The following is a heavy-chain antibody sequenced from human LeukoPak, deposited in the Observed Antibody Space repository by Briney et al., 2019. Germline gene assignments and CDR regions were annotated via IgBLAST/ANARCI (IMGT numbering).Heavy chain of an antibody. CDR2: INPNSGGT. D-gene: IGHD3-22*01. J-gene: IGHJ4*02. Sequence: ASVKVSCKASGYTFTGYYMHWVRQAPGQGLEWMGWINPNSGGTNYAQKFQGRVTMTRDTSISTAYMELSRLRSDDTAVYYCARGGYYYDSSGYYCTYWGQGTLVTVSS. CDR1: GYTFTGYY. CDR3: ARGGYYYDSSGYYCTY. V-gene: IGHV1-2*02.